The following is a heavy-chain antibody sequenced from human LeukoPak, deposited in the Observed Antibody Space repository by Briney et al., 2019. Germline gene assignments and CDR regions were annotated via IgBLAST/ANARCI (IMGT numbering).Heavy chain of an antibody. J-gene: IGHJ5*02. CDR1: GGSISSSSYY. D-gene: IGHD2-2*01. Sequence: PSETLSLTCTVSGGSISSSSYYWGWIRQPPGQGLEWIGSIYYSGSTYYNPSLKSRVTISVDTSKNQFSLKLSSVTAADTAVYYCARQGDIVVVPAATNWFDPWGQGTLVTVSS. V-gene: IGHV4-39*01. CDR2: IYYSGST. CDR3: ARQGDIVVVPAATNWFDP.